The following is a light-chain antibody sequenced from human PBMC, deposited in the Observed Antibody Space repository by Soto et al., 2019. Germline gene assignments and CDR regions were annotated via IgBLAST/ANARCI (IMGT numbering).Light chain of an antibody. CDR1: QSVSSY. J-gene: IGKJ4*01. CDR2: DVS. Sequence: EIALTQSPATLSLSPGERATLSCRAAQSVSSYLGWYQQKPGQAPRLLISDVSRRATGIPARFSGSGFGTDFTLPISSLEPEDTAVYYCQHRVIGPTFGGGTRVEI. V-gene: IGKV3-11*01. CDR3: QHRVIGPT.